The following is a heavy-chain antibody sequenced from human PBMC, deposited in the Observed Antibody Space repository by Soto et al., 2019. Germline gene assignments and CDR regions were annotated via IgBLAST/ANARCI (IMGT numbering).Heavy chain of an antibody. J-gene: IGHJ4*02. CDR3: ARGGDAAPDSSGWHKFIDD. CDR1: GGSFSGYY. V-gene: IGHV4-34*01. Sequence: SETLSLTCAVYGGSFSGYYWSWIRQPPGKGLEWIGEINHSGSTNYNPSLKSRVTISVDTSKNQFSLKLSSVTAADTAVYYCARGGDAAPDSSGWHKFIDDWGQGTPVNVSS. CDR2: INHSGST. D-gene: IGHD6-19*01.